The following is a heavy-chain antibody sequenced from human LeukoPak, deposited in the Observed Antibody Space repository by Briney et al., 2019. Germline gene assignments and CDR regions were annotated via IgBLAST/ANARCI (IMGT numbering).Heavy chain of an antibody. CDR1: GFTLTELS. CDR2: FDPEDGET. V-gene: IGHV1-24*01. CDR3: ALDLRLYYYYMDV. Sequence: ASVKVSCKVSGFTLTELSMHWVRQAPGKGLEWMGGFDPEDGETIYAQKFQGRVTMTEDTSTDTAYMELSSLRSEDTAVYYCALDLRLYYYYMDVWGKGTTVTISS. D-gene: IGHD4-17*01. J-gene: IGHJ6*03.